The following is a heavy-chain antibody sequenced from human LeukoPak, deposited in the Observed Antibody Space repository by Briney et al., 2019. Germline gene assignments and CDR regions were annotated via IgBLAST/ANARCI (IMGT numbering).Heavy chain of an antibody. CDR1: GGTFSSYA. Sequence: GASVKVSCKASGGTFSSYAISWVRQAPGQGLEWMGGIIPIFGTANYAQKFQGRVTITADESTSTAYMELSSLRSEDTAVYYCARALKAGAGTFDYGAQGTLVTVPS. V-gene: IGHV1-69*13. J-gene: IGHJ4*02. D-gene: IGHD6-19*01. CDR3: ARALKAGAGTFDY. CDR2: IIPIFGTA.